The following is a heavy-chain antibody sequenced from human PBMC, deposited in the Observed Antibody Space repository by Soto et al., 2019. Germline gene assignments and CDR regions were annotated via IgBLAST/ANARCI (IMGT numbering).Heavy chain of an antibody. D-gene: IGHD3-10*01. Sequence: ASVKVSCKASGYTVTSYGISWVRQAPGQGLEWMGWISAYNGNTNYAQKLQGRVTMTTDTSTSTAYMELRSLRSDDTAVYYCARDGAYYYGSGSQGGMDVWGKGPTVTVSS. CDR2: ISAYNGNT. CDR1: GYTVTSYG. CDR3: ARDGAYYYGSGSQGGMDV. V-gene: IGHV1-18*01. J-gene: IGHJ6*04.